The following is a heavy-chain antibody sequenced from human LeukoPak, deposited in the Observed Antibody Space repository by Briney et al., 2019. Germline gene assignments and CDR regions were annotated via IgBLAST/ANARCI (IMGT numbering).Heavy chain of an antibody. D-gene: IGHD3-10*01. J-gene: IGHJ4*02. CDR3: TRETYHYTSGN. CDR1: GFIFSDYY. V-gene: IGHV3-11*01. CDR2: ISECGDIT. Sequence: PGGSLRLSCAASGFIFSDYYMSWVRQAPGKGLEWVSYISECGDITYYSDSVKGRFAVSRDNAKNSVYLQMNSLRAADTAVYFCTRETYHYTSGNWGQGTLVTVSS.